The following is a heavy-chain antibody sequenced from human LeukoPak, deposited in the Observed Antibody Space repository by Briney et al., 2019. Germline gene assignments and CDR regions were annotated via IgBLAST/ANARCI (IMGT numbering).Heavy chain of an antibody. CDR3: ARAGELGQLGRSGSYLY. V-gene: IGHV1-69*05. CDR1: GATFSSYA. Sequence: SVKVSCKASGATFSSYAISWVRQAPGQGLEWMGGIIPIFGTANYAQKFQGRVTITTDESTRTAYMELSSLRSEDTAVYYCARAGELGQLGRSGSYLYWGQGTLVTVSS. J-gene: IGHJ4*02. CDR2: IIPIFGTA. D-gene: IGHD1-26*01.